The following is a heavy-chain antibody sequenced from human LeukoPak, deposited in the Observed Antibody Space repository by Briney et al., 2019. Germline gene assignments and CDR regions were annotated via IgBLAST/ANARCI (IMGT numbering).Heavy chain of an antibody. CDR3: AKGLSSGYSGSDY. CDR1: GFSLSNYA. D-gene: IGHD3-22*01. J-gene: IGHJ4*02. V-gene: IGHV3-30*04. Sequence: PGGSLRLSCAASGFSLSNYAMHWVRQAPGKGLEWVALISYDGSNKYYADSVKGRFTISRDNSKNTLYLQMNSLRAEDTAVYYCAKGLSSGYSGSDYWGQGTLVTVSS. CDR2: ISYDGSNK.